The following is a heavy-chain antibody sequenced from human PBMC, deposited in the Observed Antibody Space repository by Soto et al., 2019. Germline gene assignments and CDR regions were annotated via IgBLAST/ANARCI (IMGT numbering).Heavy chain of an antibody. V-gene: IGHV3-33*01. J-gene: IGHJ5*02. CDR2: IWYDGSNK. CDR3: ARDYGSSSMGWFAP. D-gene: IGHD6-6*01. Sequence: CKTTGKGLEWVAVIWYDGSNKYYADSVKGRFTISRGNSKNTLYLQMNSLRAEDTAVYYCARDYGSSSMGWFAPRGQGTPVTVTS.